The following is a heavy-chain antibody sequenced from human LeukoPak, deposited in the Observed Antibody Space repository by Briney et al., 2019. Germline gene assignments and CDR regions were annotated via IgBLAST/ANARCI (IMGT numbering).Heavy chain of an antibody. J-gene: IGHJ6*03. Sequence: PSETLSLTCNVSGYFISSGYYWGWIRQPPGKGLEWIGSIYHSGSTYYNPSLKSRVTMSIDTSKNQFSLKLSSVTAADTAVYYCARGPPAAYYYYYYYMDVWGKGTTVTISS. CDR2: IYHSGST. CDR1: GYFISSGYY. D-gene: IGHD6-25*01. V-gene: IGHV4-38-2*02. CDR3: ARGPPAAYYYYYYYMDV.